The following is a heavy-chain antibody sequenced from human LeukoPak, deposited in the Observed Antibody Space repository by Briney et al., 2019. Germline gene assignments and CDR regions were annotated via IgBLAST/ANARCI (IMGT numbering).Heavy chain of an antibody. J-gene: IGHJ4*02. CDR1: GGTFSSYA. V-gene: IGHV1-69*13. Sequence: SVKVSCKASGGTFSSYAISWVRQAPGQGLEWMGGIIPIFGTANYAQKFQGRVTITADESTSTAYMELRSLRSDDTAVYYCARGGKYSGSYLLDYWGQGTLVTVSS. CDR3: ARGGKYSGSYLLDY. D-gene: IGHD1-26*01. CDR2: IIPIFGTA.